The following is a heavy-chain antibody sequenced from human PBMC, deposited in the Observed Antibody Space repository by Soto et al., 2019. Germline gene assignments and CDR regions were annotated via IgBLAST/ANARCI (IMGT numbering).Heavy chain of an antibody. D-gene: IGHD6-6*01. CDR3: ARSMYSTSAQLYYGMDV. CDR1: GYSIRSGYF. J-gene: IGHJ6*02. CDR2: MYHSGIT. V-gene: IGHV4-38-2*01. Sequence: PSETLSLTCAVSGYSIRSGYFWGWIRQHPGKGLEWIGSMYHSGITYYNLSRKSRVTISVDTSKNQLSLKLSSATGADTAVYYCARSMYSTSAQLYYGMDVWGQGTTVTVSS.